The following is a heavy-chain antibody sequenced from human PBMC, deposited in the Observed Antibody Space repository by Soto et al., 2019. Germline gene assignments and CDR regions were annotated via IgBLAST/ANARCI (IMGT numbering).Heavy chain of an antibody. CDR3: ARDRVLMVYADDLDY. Sequence: VGSLRLSCAASGFTFSSYWMHWVRQAPGKGLVWVSRINSDGSSTSYADSVKGRFTISRDNAKNTLYLQMNSLRAEDTAVYYCARDRVLMVYADDLDYWGQRTLVTVSS. CDR1: GFTFSSYW. J-gene: IGHJ4*02. V-gene: IGHV3-74*01. CDR2: INSDGSST. D-gene: IGHD2-8*01.